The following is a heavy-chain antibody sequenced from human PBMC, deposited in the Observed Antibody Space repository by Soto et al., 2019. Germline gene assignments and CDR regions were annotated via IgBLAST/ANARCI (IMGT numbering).Heavy chain of an antibody. V-gene: IGHV4-59*01. J-gene: IGHJ6*02. CDR2: IYHSGST. Sequence: SETLSLTCTVSGDSINSYYWSWIRQPPGKGLEWIGNIYHSGSTKYNPSLKSRVTISVDTSKTHFSLRLSSVTAADTAVYYCARDGGRYYAMDVWGQGTTVTVYS. D-gene: IGHD3-3*01. CDR3: ARDGGRYYAMDV. CDR1: GDSINSYY.